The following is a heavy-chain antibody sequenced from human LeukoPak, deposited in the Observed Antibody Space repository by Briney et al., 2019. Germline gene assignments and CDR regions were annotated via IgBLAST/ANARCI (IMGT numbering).Heavy chain of an antibody. CDR2: IYYSGNT. Sequence: SETLSLTCTVSGYSISRYYWTWIRQPPGKGLEWIGYIYYSGNTNYNPSLKSRVTMSVDTSKNQFSLKLSSVTAADTAVYYCARAGYCSGTSCLDYWGQGTLVTVSS. J-gene: IGHJ4*02. D-gene: IGHD2-2*01. CDR3: ARAGYCSGTSCLDY. V-gene: IGHV4-59*01. CDR1: GYSISRYY.